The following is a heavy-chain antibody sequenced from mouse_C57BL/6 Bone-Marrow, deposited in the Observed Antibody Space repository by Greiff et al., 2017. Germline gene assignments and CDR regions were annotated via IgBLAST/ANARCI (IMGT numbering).Heavy chain of an antibody. CDR1: GYTFTSYG. J-gene: IGHJ2*01. CDR3: AKERLIYYFDY. CDR2: IYPRSGNT. Sequence: VQLQQSGAELARPGASVKLSCKASGYTFTSYGISWVKQRTGQGLEWVGEIYPRSGNTYYNEKFKGKATLTADKSSSTAYMELRSLTSEDSAVYFCAKERLIYYFDYWGQGTTLTVSS. D-gene: IGHD3-2*02. V-gene: IGHV1-81*01.